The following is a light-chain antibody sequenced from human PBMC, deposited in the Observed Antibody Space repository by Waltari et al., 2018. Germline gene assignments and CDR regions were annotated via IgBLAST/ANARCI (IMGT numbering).Light chain of an antibody. V-gene: IGKV3-20*01. Sequence: EIVLTQSPGTLSLSPGERATLSCRTSQRISSSFLAWYQQKDGQAPRLLIHGTNTRATGIPDRFSGSGSGTDFTLTVSRLEPEDFAVYFCQQYGSSPWTFGQGTKVEI. CDR3: QQYGSSPWT. CDR2: GTN. J-gene: IGKJ1*01. CDR1: QRISSSF.